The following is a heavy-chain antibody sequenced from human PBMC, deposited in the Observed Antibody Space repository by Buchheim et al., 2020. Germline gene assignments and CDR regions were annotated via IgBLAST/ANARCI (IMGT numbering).Heavy chain of an antibody. D-gene: IGHD2-2*02. CDR3: AKNRDPYLYLREFDY. CDR2: ISYDGIKT. Sequence: QVQLVESGGGVVQTGRSLRLSCAASGFTFSSYGMHWVRQAPGKGLEWVALISYDGIKTYFADSVKGRFTISRDNSKNMLYLQMSSLKTEDTAIEYCAKNRDPYLYLREFDYWGQRTL. V-gene: IGHV3-30*18. J-gene: IGHJ4*02. CDR1: GFTFSSYG.